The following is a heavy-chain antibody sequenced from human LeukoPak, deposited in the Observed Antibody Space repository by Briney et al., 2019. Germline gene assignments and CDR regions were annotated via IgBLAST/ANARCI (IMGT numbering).Heavy chain of an antibody. Sequence: GGSLRLSCAASGFIFNSYAMNWVRQAPGKGLEWVSSISGSGSSTFYADSVKGRFTISRDNSKNTLYLQMDSLRGEDTAVYYCAKDFRIGYSAHFDYWGQGALVTVSS. J-gene: IGHJ4*02. D-gene: IGHD2-21*01. CDR2: ISGSGSST. CDR3: AKDFRIGYSAHFDY. CDR1: GFIFNSYA. V-gene: IGHV3-23*01.